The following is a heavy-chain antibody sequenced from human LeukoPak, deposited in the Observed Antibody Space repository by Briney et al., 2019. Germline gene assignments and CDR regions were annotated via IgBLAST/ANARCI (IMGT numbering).Heavy chain of an antibody. CDR3: ARDWTYCGGDCYSGFDY. CDR1: GFTFSSYA. V-gene: IGHV1-69*01. Sequence: PGRSLRLSCAASGFTFSSYAISWVRQAPGQGLEWMGGIIPIFGTANYAQKFQGRVTITADESTSTAYMELSSLRSEDTAVYYCARDWTYCGGDCYSGFDYWGQGTLVTVSS. J-gene: IGHJ4*02. D-gene: IGHD2-21*02. CDR2: IIPIFGTA.